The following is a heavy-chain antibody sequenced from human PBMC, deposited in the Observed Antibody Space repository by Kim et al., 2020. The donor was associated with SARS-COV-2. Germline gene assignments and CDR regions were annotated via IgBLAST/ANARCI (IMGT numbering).Heavy chain of an antibody. D-gene: IGHD6-13*01. J-gene: IGHJ4*01. Sequence: ASVKGRFIISRDDSKNLLYLQMSSLNTEDTAVYYCARVYSSSWSGSYFDYWGHGTLVTVSS. CDR3: ARVYSSSWSGSYFDY. V-gene: IGHV3-72*01.